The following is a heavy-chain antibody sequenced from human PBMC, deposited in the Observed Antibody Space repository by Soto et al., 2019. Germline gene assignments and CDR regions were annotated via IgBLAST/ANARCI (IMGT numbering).Heavy chain of an antibody. D-gene: IGHD6-13*01. Sequence: PGGSLRLSCAASGFTFSSYSMNWVRQAPGKGLEWVSSISSSSSYIYYADSVKGRFTISRDNAKNTLYRQMNSLRAEDTAVYYCARDEGSWSYCYYGMDVWGQGTTVTVSS. CDR2: ISSSSSYI. CDR3: ARDEGSWSYCYYGMDV. V-gene: IGHV3-21*01. J-gene: IGHJ6*02. CDR1: GFTFSSYS.